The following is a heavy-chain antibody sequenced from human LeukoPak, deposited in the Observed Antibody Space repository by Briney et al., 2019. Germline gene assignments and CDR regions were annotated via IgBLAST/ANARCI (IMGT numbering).Heavy chain of an antibody. J-gene: IGHJ4*02. D-gene: IGHD2-8*01. CDR1: GGSISSGSYY. Sequence: SETLSLTCTVSGGSISSGSYYWSWIRQPAGKGLGWIGRIYTSGSTNYNPSLKSRVTISVDTPKNQISLKLSSVTAADTAVYYCARETEGYCTNGVCYSYSYYFDYWGQGTLVTVSS. V-gene: IGHV4-61*02. CDR3: ARETEGYCTNGVCYSYSYYFDY. CDR2: IYTSGST.